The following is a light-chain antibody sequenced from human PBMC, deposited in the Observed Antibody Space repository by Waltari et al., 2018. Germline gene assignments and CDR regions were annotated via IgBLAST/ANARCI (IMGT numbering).Light chain of an antibody. CDR2: EVT. Sequence: QSALTQPASVSGSPGQSITISCTGTSSDIGSYNFVSWYKHHPGKAPNLILYEVTKRPSGVSDRFPGSKSGNTASLTISGLQAEDDADYYCYSSAMSAFVVFGGGTKLTVL. V-gene: IGLV2-23*02. CDR3: YSSAMSAFVV. J-gene: IGLJ3*02. CDR1: SSDIGSYNF.